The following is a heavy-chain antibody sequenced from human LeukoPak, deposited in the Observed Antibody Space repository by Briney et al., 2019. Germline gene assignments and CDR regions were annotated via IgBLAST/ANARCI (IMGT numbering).Heavy chain of an antibody. CDR1: GGSISSGGYS. J-gene: IGHJ2*01. CDR3: AREGYGGNNHWYFDL. V-gene: IGHV4-30-2*01. CDR2: IYHSGST. D-gene: IGHD4-17*01. Sequence: SQTLSLTCAVSGGSISSGGYSWSWIRQPPGKGLEWIGYIYHSGSTYYNPFLKSRVTISVDRSKNQFSLKLSSVTAADTAVYYCAREGYGGNNHWYFDLWGRGTLVTVSS.